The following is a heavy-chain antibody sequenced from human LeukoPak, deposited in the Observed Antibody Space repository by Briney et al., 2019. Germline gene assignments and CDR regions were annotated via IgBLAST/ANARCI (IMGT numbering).Heavy chain of an antibody. CDR1: GGSISNYY. CDR3: ARDSGKCTTTSCSDYLDY. J-gene: IGHJ4*02. V-gene: IGHV4-59*01. Sequence: SETLSPTCTVSGGSISNYYWSWIRQPPGKGLEWIGFVYYSGSTHYNPSLESRVTISVDVSKNQFSLKLSSVTTADTAVYYCARDSGKCTTTSCSDYLDYWGQGTLVTVSS. CDR2: VYYSGST. D-gene: IGHD2-2*01.